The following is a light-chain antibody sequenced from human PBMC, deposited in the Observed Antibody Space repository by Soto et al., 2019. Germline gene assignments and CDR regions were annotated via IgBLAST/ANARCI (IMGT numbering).Light chain of an antibody. CDR1: QSVSSR. J-gene: IGKJ1*01. V-gene: IGKV3-20*01. CDR3: QVYGSSSKT. CDR2: GAS. Sequence: EIVMTQSPGTLSLSPGERATLSCRASQSVSSRLAWYQQKPGQAPRLLISGASSRATGIPDRFSGSGSGTDFTLTISRLEPEDFAVYFCQVYGSSSKTFGQGTKVDIK.